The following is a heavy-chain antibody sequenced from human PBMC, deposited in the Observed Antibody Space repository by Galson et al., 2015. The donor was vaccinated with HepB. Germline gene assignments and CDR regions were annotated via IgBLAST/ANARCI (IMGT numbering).Heavy chain of an antibody. CDR2: LGRTSGTT. D-gene: IGHD5-24*01. CDR3: AREMATTKGAFDY. V-gene: IGHV3-23*01. J-gene: IGHJ4*02. Sequence: SLRLSCAASGFPFSSSGMNWVRQAPGKGLEWVSALGRTSGTTYYADSVKGRFTISRDTSKNTLYLQMNSLRAEDTAIYYCAREMATTKGAFDYWGQGTLVTVSS. CDR1: GFPFSSSG.